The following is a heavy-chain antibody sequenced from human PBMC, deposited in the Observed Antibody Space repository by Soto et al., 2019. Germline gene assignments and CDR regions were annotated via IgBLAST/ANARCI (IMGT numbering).Heavy chain of an antibody. V-gene: IGHV4-59*01. CDR1: GGSISSYY. CDR2: IYYSGST. D-gene: IGHD3-10*01. J-gene: IGHJ6*02. Sequence: LSLTCTVSGGSISSYYWSWIRQPPGKGLEWIGYIYYSGSTNYNPSLKSRVTISVDTSKNQFSLKLSSVTAADTAVYYCARGAGYYYYGMDVWGQGTTVTVSS. CDR3: ARGAGYYYYGMDV.